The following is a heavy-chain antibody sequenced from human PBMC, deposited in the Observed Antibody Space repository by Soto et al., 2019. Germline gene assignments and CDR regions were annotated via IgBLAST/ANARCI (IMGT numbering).Heavy chain of an antibody. CDR1: GYTFTSYA. D-gene: IGHD2-21*02. CDR2: INAGVDGT. V-gene: IGHV1-3*01. CDR3: AREVQGVTSFDY. Sequence: ASVKVSCKASGYTFTSYAMHWVRQAPGRGPEWLGWINAGVDGTIYSQRFQDRVRITRDTSANTVYLEVNSLASEDTAVYYCAREVQGVTSFDYWGQGSLVTVSS. J-gene: IGHJ4*02.